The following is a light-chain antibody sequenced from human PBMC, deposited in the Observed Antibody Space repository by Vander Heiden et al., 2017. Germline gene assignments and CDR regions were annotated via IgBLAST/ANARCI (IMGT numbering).Light chain of an antibody. CDR2: GAS. Sequence: EIVMTQSPATLSVSAGERATLSCRASQSINSNLAWYQQKPGQAPRLLIYGASTRATGIPARFSGSGSGTEFTLTISSLQSEDFAVYYCQQDNNWPGTFGQGTKVEIK. CDR3: QQDNNWPGT. CDR1: QSINSN. J-gene: IGKJ1*01. V-gene: IGKV3-15*01.